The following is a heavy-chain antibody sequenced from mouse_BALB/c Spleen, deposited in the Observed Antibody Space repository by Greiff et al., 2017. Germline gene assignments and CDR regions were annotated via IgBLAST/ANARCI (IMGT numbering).Heavy chain of an antibody. J-gene: IGHJ4*01. CDR3: ARRATVVATDY. D-gene: IGHD1-1*01. Sequence: QVQLQQSGPELVKPGASVKMSCKASGYTFTSYWIHWVKQRPGQGLEWIGYINPSTGYTEYNQKFKDKATLTADKSSSTAYMQLSSLTSEDTAVYYCARRATVVATDYWGQGTSVTVSS. CDR1: GYTFTSYW. V-gene: IGHV1S26*01. CDR2: INPSTGYT.